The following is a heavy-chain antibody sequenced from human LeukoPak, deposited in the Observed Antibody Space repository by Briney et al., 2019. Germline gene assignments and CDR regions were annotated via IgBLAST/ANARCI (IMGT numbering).Heavy chain of an antibody. CDR3: AKASRYYFDY. Sequence: SGGSLRLSCAASEFSFSSYAMHWVRQAPGKGLEWVAVISYDESNKYYADSVKGRFTISRDNSKNKLYLQMNSLRAEDTAVYYCAKASRYYFDYWGQGTLVTVSS. J-gene: IGHJ4*02. V-gene: IGHV3-30-3*01. CDR2: ISYDESNK. CDR1: EFSFSSYA.